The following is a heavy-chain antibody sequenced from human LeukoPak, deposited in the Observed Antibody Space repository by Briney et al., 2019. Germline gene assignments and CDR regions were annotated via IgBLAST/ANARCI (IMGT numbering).Heavy chain of an antibody. Sequence: ASVKVSCKASGYTFTSYDINWVRQDTGQGLEWMGWMNPNRGNTGYAQKFQGRVTITRNTSISTAYMELSSLRSEDTAVYYCARDQKVGATPYFGMDVWGQGTTVTVSS. CDR1: GYTFTSYD. D-gene: IGHD1-26*01. CDR3: ARDQKVGATPYFGMDV. J-gene: IGHJ6*02. V-gene: IGHV1-8*03. CDR2: MNPNRGNT.